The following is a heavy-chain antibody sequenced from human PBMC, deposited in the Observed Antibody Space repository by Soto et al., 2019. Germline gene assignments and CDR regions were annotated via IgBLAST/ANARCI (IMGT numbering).Heavy chain of an antibody. D-gene: IGHD3-10*01. CDR2: IVVGSGNT. J-gene: IGHJ3*02. Sequence: ASVKVSCKASALTFTSSGVQWVRQARGQRLEWIGWIVVGSGNTNYAQKFQERVTITRDMSTSTAYMELSRLRSDDTAVYYCARALVSWFGVHDAFDIWGQGTMVTVSS. CDR3: ARALVSWFGVHDAFDI. CDR1: ALTFTSSG. V-gene: IGHV1-58*01.